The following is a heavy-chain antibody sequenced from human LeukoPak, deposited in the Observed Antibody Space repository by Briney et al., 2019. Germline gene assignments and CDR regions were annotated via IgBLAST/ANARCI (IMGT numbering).Heavy chain of an antibody. D-gene: IGHD6-13*01. J-gene: IGHJ4*02. V-gene: IGHV3-53*01. CDR1: GFIVSGNY. CDR3: ARGLYSSYWFLH. Sequence: GGSLRVSCAASGFIVSGNYMSWVRQAPGKGLEWISIIYGGHVTSYADSVKGRFTISRDDSENTLYLQMNNLRVEDTALYYCARGLYSSYWFLHWGQGTLVTVSS. CDR2: IYGGHVT.